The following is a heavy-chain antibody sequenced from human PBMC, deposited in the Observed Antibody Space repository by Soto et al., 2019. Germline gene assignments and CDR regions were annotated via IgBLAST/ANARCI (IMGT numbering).Heavy chain of an antibody. D-gene: IGHD3-3*01. CDR3: ARVQGEEWLLTNYYYYYYMDV. J-gene: IGHJ6*03. CDR2: ISAYNGNT. Sequence: ASVKVSCKASGYTFTSYGISWVRQAPGQGLEWMGWISAYNGNTNYAQKLQGRVTMTTDTSTSTAYMELRSLRSDDTAVYYCARVQGEEWLLTNYYYYYYMDVWGKGTTVTVSS. CDR1: GYTFTSYG. V-gene: IGHV1-18*01.